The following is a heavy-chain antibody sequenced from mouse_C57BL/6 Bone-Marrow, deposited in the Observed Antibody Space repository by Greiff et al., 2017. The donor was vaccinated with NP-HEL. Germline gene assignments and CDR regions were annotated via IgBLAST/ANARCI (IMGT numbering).Heavy chain of an antibody. Sequence: QVQLQQSGAELARPGASVKLSCKASGYTFTSYGISWVKQRPGQGLEWIGEIYPRSGNTYYNEKFKGKATLTADKSYSTAYMELRSLTSEDSAVYFCARDNYDYAFAYWGQGTLVTVSA. V-gene: IGHV1-81*01. CDR2: IYPRSGNT. CDR1: GYTFTSYG. D-gene: IGHD2-4*01. CDR3: ARDNYDYAFAY. J-gene: IGHJ3*01.